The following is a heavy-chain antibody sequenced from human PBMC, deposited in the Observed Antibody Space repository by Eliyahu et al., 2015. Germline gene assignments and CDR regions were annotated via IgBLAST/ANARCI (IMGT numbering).Heavy chain of an antibody. CDR2: ISDDGSNE. V-gene: IGHV3-30*18. D-gene: IGHD1-26*01. J-gene: IGHJ5*02. Sequence: QVQLVESGGGVVQPGRSLRLSGAAXGFTFXSYGMXXVRQAPGKGREWVAVISDDGSNEYYADSVKGRFTISRDNSKNTLYLQVNSLRVDDTAVYYCAKDPYSGSLNWLDPWGQGTLVTVSS. CDR1: GFTFXSYG. CDR3: AKDPYSGSLNWLDP.